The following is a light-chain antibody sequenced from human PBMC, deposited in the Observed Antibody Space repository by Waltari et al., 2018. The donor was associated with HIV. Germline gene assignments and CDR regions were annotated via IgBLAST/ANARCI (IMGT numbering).Light chain of an antibody. CDR2: DVN. CDR3: CSYADNYTWV. CDR1: SSEVGGYNY. Sequence: QSALTQPRSMSGSPGQSVTISCTGTSSEVGGYNYVSWYQQHPGKAPKLMIFDVNKRPSGVPDRFSGSKSGNTASLTISGLQAEDEADYYCCSYADNYTWVFGGGTKLTVL. V-gene: IGLV2-11*01. J-gene: IGLJ3*02.